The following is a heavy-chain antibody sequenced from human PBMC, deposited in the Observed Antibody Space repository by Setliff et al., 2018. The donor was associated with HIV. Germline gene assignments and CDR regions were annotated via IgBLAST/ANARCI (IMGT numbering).Heavy chain of an antibody. CDR3: ARQGAGYSDDY. V-gene: IGHV4-39*01. D-gene: IGHD5-18*01. CDR1: GGSISSSRYF. J-gene: IGHJ4*02. Sequence: SETLSLTCTVSGGSISSSRYFWGWVRHPPGKGLGWIGRIYTSGSTNYNPSLKSRVTISVDTSRNQFSLKLSSVTAADTAVYYCARQGAGYSDDYWGQGTLVTVSS. CDR2: IYTSGST.